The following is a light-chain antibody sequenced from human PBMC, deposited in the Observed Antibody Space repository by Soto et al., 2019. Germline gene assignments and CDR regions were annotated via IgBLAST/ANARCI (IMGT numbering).Light chain of an antibody. J-gene: IGKJ1*01. CDR3: QQYGSSPRT. CDR1: QTVSSSS. CDR2: GAS. Sequence: DIVLTQSPGTMSLSPGESATLSCRASQTVSSSSLAWYQQKPGQAPRLLIFGASTRAAGFPDRFSGSGSGTDFTLTISRLEPEDFAVYYCQQYGSSPRTFGQGTKVEIK. V-gene: IGKV3-20*01.